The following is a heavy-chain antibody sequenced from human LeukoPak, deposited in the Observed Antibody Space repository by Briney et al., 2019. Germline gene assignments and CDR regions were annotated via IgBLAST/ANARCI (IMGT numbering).Heavy chain of an antibody. Sequence: ASMKVSCKASGYTFTSYGISWVRQAPGQGLEWMGWISAYNGNTSYAQKLQGRVTMTTDTSTSTAYMELRSLRSDDTAVYYCARDGSSGYYSYYYYGMDVWGQGTTVTVSS. V-gene: IGHV1-18*01. CDR3: ARDGSSGYYSYYYYGMDV. J-gene: IGHJ6*02. D-gene: IGHD3-22*01. CDR1: GYTFTSYG. CDR2: ISAYNGNT.